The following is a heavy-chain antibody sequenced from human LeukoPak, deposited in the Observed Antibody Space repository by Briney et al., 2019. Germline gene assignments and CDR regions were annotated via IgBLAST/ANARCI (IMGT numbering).Heavy chain of an antibody. J-gene: IGHJ4*02. CDR1: GGSISSGSYY. Sequence: SETLSLTCTVSGGSISSGSYYWSWIRQPPGKGLEWIGYIYYSGSTNYNPSLKSRVTISVDTSKNQFSLKLSSVTAADTAVYYCARQGYGHFDYWGQGTLVTVSS. V-gene: IGHV4-61*01. CDR2: IYYSGST. CDR3: ARQGYGHFDY. D-gene: IGHD1-1*01.